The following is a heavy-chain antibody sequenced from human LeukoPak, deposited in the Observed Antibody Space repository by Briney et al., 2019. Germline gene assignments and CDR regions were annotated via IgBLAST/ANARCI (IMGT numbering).Heavy chain of an antibody. Sequence: GRSLRLSCAASGFTFSSYAMHWVRQAPGKRLEWVAVISYDGSNKYYADSVKGRFTISRDNSKNTLYLQMNSLSAEDTAVYYCARGVFASGWYPDYFDFWGQGTLVAVSS. D-gene: IGHD6-19*01. V-gene: IGHV3-30-3*01. CDR3: ARGVFASGWYPDYFDF. CDR1: GFTFSSYA. CDR2: ISYDGSNK. J-gene: IGHJ4*02.